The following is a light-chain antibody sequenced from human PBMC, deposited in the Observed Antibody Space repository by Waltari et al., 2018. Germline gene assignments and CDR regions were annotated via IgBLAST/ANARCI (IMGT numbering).Light chain of an antibody. CDR3: QQYNTWPRT. V-gene: IGKV3-15*01. J-gene: IGKJ3*01. CDR1: HSIGSN. CDR2: GAS. Sequence: EVVMTQSPATLSVSPGERATLSCRASHSIGSNLAWYQQKPGQTPSLLIYGASTRATGVPARFSGSGAGREFTLTISSLQSEDSVFYYCQQYNTWPRTFGPGTKVDIK.